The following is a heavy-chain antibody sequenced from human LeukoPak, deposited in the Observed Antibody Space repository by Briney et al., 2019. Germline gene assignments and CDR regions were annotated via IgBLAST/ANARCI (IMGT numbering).Heavy chain of an antibody. D-gene: IGHD5-12*01. J-gene: IGHJ4*02. V-gene: IGHV3-30*02. CDR3: ARGPSGYHNT. CDR2: IHYDSSTE. Sequence: PGQSLRLSCAASGFAFSSYGMHWVRQAPGKGLEWVAYIHYDSSTEDYADSVRGRFTISRDNSKNTLYLQMNSLRAEDTAVYYCARGPSGYHNTGGQGTLVTVSS. CDR1: GFAFSSYG.